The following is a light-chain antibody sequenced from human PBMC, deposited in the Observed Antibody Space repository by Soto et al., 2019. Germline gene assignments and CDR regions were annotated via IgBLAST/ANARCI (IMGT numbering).Light chain of an antibody. CDR3: NSYTTRSTVI. CDR1: SSDIGGYDY. J-gene: IGLJ2*01. Sequence: QSALTQPASVSESPGQSISISCTGTSSDIGGYDYVSWYQQHPGKVPKLMIYDVDIRPSGISDRFSGSKSGNTASLTISGLQAEDEADYYCNSYTTRSTVIFGGGTKLTVL. CDR2: DVD. V-gene: IGLV2-14*03.